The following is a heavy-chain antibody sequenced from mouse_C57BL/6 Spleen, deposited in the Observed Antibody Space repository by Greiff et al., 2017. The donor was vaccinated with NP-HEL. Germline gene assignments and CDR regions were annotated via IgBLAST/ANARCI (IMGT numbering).Heavy chain of an antibody. CDR1: GYTFTSYW. CDR3: ARRGAQAAWFAY. Sequence: QVQLQQPGAELVMPGASVKLSCKASGYTFTSYWMHWVKQRPGQGLEWIGEIDPSDSYTNYNQKFKGKSTLTVDKSSSTAYMQLSSLTSEDSAVYYCARRGAQAAWFAYWGQGTLVTVSA. J-gene: IGHJ3*01. V-gene: IGHV1-69*01. CDR2: IDPSDSYT. D-gene: IGHD3-2*02.